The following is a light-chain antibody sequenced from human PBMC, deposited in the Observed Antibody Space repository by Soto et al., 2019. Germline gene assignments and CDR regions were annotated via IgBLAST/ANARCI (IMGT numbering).Light chain of an antibody. Sequence: EVVLTQSPGTLSLSPGERATLSCRASQSVDRAYLAWYQQKPGQAPRLLMYGSSNRASDIPDRFSGSGSGTDFSLTISRLEPEDFAVYYCQRYSDSPPYTFGQGTKLEIK. CDR2: GSS. V-gene: IGKV3-20*01. CDR1: QSVDRAY. J-gene: IGKJ2*01. CDR3: QRYSDSPPYT.